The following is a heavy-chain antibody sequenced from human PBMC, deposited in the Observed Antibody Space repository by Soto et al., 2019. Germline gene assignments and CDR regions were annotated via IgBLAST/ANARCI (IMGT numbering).Heavy chain of an antibody. CDR3: AREYYDYVWGSYRNNWFDP. J-gene: IGHJ5*02. D-gene: IGHD3-16*02. Sequence: TSETLSLTCTVSGGSISSYYWSWIRQPPGKGLEWIGYIYYSGSTNYNPSLKSRVTISVDTSKNQFSLKLSSVTAADTAVYYCAREYYDYVWGSYRNNWFDPWGQGTLVTVSS. CDR1: GGSISSYY. CDR2: IYYSGST. V-gene: IGHV4-59*01.